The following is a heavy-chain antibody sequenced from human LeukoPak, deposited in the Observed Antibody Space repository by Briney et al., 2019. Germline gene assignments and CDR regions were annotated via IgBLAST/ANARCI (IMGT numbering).Heavy chain of an antibody. CDR3: ARRMATVTDAFDI. D-gene: IGHD5-24*01. Sequence: PSETLSLTCSVSGDSLTSHFWSWIRQTPGKGLEWIGYVFHSGTTNYSPSLKSRVTISLDTSKKQFYLRLASVTAADTAVYYCARRMATVTDAFDIWGRGTMVSVSS. CDR1: GDSLTSHF. J-gene: IGHJ3*02. V-gene: IGHV4-59*08. CDR2: VFHSGTT.